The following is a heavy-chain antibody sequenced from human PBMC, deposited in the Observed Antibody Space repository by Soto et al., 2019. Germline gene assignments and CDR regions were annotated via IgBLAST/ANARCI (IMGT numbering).Heavy chain of an antibody. CDR1: GGSFSGPN. CDR3: ARGWGFGFDP. Sequence: QVQLQQWGAGLLKPSETLSLACAVYGGSFSGPNWSWIRQPPGKGLEWIGEINHSGSTNYNPSLKGRVTISIDMSKNQSSLKVSSVTAADTAVYYCARGWGFGFDPWGQGLLVTVSS. V-gene: IGHV4-34*01. D-gene: IGHD3-10*01. CDR2: INHSGST. J-gene: IGHJ5*02.